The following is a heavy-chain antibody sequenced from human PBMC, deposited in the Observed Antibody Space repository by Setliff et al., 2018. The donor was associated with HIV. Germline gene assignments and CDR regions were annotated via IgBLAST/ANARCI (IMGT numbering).Heavy chain of an antibody. CDR1: RGSISTYY. V-gene: IGHV4-59*12. J-gene: IGHJ6*03. Sequence: PSETLSLTCTVSRGSISTYYWSWIRQPPGKGLEWIGYIYYSGSTNYNPSLKSRVTISLDTSKNQFSLNLSSVTAADTAVYYCARTAMVTAIYYYYYYMDVWGKGTTVTVSS. CDR3: ARTAMVTAIYYYYYYMDV. CDR2: IYYSGST. D-gene: IGHD2-21*02.